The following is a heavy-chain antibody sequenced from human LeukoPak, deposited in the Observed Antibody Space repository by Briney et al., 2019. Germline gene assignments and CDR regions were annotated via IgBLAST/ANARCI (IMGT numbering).Heavy chain of an antibody. V-gene: IGHV3-23*01. Sequence: QSGGSLRLSCAASGFTFTNYAMGWVRQAPGKGLEWVSAISGSGANTYYADSVRGRFTIFRDNSANTLYLQMNSLRAEDTAVYYCAKIPHPSYYFDYWGQGTPVTVSS. J-gene: IGHJ4*02. CDR2: ISGSGANT. D-gene: IGHD2-21*01. CDR1: GFTFTNYA. CDR3: AKIPHPSYYFDY.